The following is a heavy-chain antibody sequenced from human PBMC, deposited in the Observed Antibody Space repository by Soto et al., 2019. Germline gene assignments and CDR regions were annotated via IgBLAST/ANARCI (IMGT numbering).Heavy chain of an antibody. J-gene: IGHJ5*02. CDR1: GFTFSSYA. CDR3: AKDLIAVDNAP. CDR2: FSGSGGST. D-gene: IGHD6-19*01. V-gene: IGHV3-23*01. Sequence: GGSLRLSCAASGFTFSSYAMSWVRQAPGKGLEWVSAFSGSGGSTYYADSVKGRFTISRDNSKNTLYLQMNSLRAEDTAVYYCAKDLIAVDNAPWGQGTLVTVSS.